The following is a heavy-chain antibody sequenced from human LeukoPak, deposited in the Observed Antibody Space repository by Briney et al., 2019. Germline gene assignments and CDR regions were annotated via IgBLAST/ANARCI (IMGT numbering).Heavy chain of an antibody. D-gene: IGHD3-9*01. CDR2: INHSGST. J-gene: IGHJ6*02. CDR1: GGSFSGYY. Sequence: SSETLSLTCAVYGGSFSGYYWSWIRQPPGKGLEWIGEINHSGSTNYNPSLKSRVTISVDTSKNQFSLKLSSVTAADTAVYYCARSDGGYFDWLPYMDVWGQGTTVTVSS. CDR3: ARSDGGYFDWLPYMDV. V-gene: IGHV4-34*01.